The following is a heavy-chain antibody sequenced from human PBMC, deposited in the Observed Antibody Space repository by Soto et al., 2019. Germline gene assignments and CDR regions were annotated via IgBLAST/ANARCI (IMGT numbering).Heavy chain of an antibody. CDR2: ISSSSSTI. CDR3: ARDKESLYYDILTGYYWSGPVETSPGWFDP. Sequence: GGSLRLSCAASGFTFSSYSMNWVRQAPGKGLEWVSYISSSSSTIYYADSVKGRFTISRDNAKNSLYLQMNSLRAEDTAVYYCARDKESLYYDILTGYYWSGPVETSPGWFDPWGQGTLVTVSS. V-gene: IGHV3-48*01. J-gene: IGHJ5*02. CDR1: GFTFSSYS. D-gene: IGHD3-9*01.